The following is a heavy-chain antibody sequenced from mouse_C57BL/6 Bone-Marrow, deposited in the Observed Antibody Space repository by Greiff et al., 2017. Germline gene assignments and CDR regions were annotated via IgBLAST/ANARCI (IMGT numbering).Heavy chain of an antibody. CDR3: ASTPWFAY. J-gene: IGHJ3*01. CDR1: GFTFSDYG. V-gene: IGHV5-17*01. CDR2: ISSGSSTI. Sequence: EVKVEESGGGLVKPGGSLKLSCAASGFTFSDYGMHWVRQAPEKGLAWVAYISSGSSTIYYADTVKGRFTISRDNAKNTLFLQMTSLRSEDTAMYYCASTPWFAYWGQGTLVTVSA.